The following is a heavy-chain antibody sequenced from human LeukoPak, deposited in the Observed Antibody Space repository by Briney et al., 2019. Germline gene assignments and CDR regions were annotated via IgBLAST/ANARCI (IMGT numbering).Heavy chain of an antibody. CDR3: AKVRYFDWDGGY. CDR2: IRYDGSNK. D-gene: IGHD3-9*01. J-gene: IGHJ4*02. CDR1: GFTFSSYG. V-gene: IGHV3-30*02. Sequence: GGSLRLSCAASGFTFSSYGMHWVRQAPGKGLEWVAFIRYDGSNKYYADSVKGRFTISRDNSKNTLYLQMNSLRAEDTAVYYCAKVRYFDWDGGYWGQGTLVTVSS.